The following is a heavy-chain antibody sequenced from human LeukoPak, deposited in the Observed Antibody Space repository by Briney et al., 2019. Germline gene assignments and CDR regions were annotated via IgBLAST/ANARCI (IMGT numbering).Heavy chain of an antibody. Sequence: GGSLRLSCAASGFTFSSYGMHWVRQAPGKGLEWVAVIWYDGSNKYYADSVKGRFTISRGNSKNTLYLQMNSLRAEDTAVYYCAREGRGQNYDFWSGYHYYYMDVWGKGTTVTVSS. CDR3: AREGRGQNYDFWSGYHYYYMDV. J-gene: IGHJ6*03. CDR2: IWYDGSNK. V-gene: IGHV3-33*01. CDR1: GFTFSSYG. D-gene: IGHD3-3*01.